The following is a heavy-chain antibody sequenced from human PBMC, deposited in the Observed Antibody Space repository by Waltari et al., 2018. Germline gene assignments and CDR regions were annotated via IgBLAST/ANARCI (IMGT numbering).Heavy chain of an antibody. CDR3: AIQSSGVDY. CDR2: IYHSGST. J-gene: IGHJ4*02. CDR1: GYSISSGYY. Sequence: QVQLQESGPGLVKPSETLSLTCAVSGYSISSGYYWGWIRQPPGKGLEWIGSIYHSGSTYYNPSLKSRVTISVATSKNQFSLKLSSVTAADTAVYYCAIQSSGVDYWGQGTLVTVSS. D-gene: IGHD6-19*01. V-gene: IGHV4-38-2*01.